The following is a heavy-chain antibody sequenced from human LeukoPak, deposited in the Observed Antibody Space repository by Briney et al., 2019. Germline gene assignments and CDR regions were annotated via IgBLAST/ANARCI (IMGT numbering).Heavy chain of an antibody. CDR3: VRLFGGVTTFDY. CDR1: GFTFSTYS. J-gene: IGHJ4*02. Sequence: GGSLRLSCAASGFTFSTYSRSWFGQAPGKGRDWVASINQDGSAEYYVDSVRGRFTISRDNAKNSLYLQVNSLRVDDTAVYYCVRLFGGVTTFDYWGPGTPVIVSS. D-gene: IGHD4-17*01. CDR2: INQDGSAE. V-gene: IGHV3-7*01.